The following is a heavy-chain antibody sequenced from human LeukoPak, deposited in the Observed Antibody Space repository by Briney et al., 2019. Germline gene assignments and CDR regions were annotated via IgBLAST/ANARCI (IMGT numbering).Heavy chain of an antibody. CDR1: GFTFSSYA. J-gene: IGHJ4*02. Sequence: GGSLRLSCAASGFTFSSYAMNWVRQAPGKGLEWVSGISGPGGSTYYADSVKGRITISKDNSKNTLYLQMNSLRAEDTAVYYCARFLRLPEDLYFDYWGQGTLVTVSS. V-gene: IGHV3-23*01. CDR3: ARFLRLPEDLYFDY. CDR2: ISGPGGST. D-gene: IGHD4-11*01.